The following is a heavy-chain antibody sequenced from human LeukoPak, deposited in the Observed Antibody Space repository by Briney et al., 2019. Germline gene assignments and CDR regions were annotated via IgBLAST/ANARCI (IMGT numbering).Heavy chain of an antibody. V-gene: IGHV4-34*01. CDR1: GGSFSGYY. J-gene: IGHJ4*02. Sequence: PSETLSLNCAAYGGSFSGYYWSWLRQPPGKGLEWIGEINHSGSTNYNPSLKSRVTISVDTSKNQFSLKLSSVTAADTAVYYCAREDPRYGGNPSYWGQGTLVTVSS. CDR3: AREDPRYGGNPSY. CDR2: INHSGST. D-gene: IGHD4-23*01.